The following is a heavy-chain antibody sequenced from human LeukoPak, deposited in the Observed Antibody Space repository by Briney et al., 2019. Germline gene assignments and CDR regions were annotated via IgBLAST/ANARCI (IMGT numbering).Heavy chain of an antibody. J-gene: IGHJ6*03. CDR2: ISNSGSA. CDR3: ARLRHGGIGELLREDYYYMDV. CDR1: GGSISGTTNY. V-gene: IGHV4-39*01. D-gene: IGHD3-10*01. Sequence: PSETLSLTCAVSGGSISGTTNYWAWIRQPPGKGLEWIGSISNSGSAHYNPSLKSRVTISVDTSKNRFSLKLSSVTATDTAIYYCARLRHGGIGELLREDYYYMDVWGKGTTVTISS.